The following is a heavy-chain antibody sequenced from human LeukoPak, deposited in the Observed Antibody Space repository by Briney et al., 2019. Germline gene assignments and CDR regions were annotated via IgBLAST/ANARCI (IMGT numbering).Heavy chain of an antibody. D-gene: IGHD7-27*01. Sequence: PGGSLRLSCAASGLTVGGNYVTWVRQAPGKGLEWVSILHRDGSTFHTDSVKGRFTFSRDNSKNTVFLQMNSLRVEDTAVYYCARVLNPTTGGAFDIWGLGTMVTVSS. CDR1: GLTVGGNY. J-gene: IGHJ3*02. V-gene: IGHV3-53*01. CDR3: ARVLNPTTGGAFDI. CDR2: LHRDGST.